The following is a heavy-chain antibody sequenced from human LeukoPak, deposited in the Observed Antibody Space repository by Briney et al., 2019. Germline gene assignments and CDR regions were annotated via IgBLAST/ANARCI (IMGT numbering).Heavy chain of an antibody. J-gene: IGHJ3*02. CDR2: IKQDGSEK. CDR3: ARGGVGYYDSSGYPDDAFDI. CDR1: GFTFSSYW. V-gene: IGHV3-7*04. D-gene: IGHD3-22*01. Sequence: GGSLRLSCAASGFTFSSYWMSWVRQAPGKGLEWVANIKQDGSEKYYVDSVKGRSTISRDNAKNSLYLQMNSLRAEDTAVYYCARGGVGYYDSSGYPDDAFDIWGQGTMVTVSS.